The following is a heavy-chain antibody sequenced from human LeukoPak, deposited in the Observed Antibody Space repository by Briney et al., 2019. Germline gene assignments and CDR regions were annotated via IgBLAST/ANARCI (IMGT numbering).Heavy chain of an antibody. J-gene: IGHJ4*02. CDR1: GGSISSGSYS. CDR2: IYPRGST. CDR3: ARFSPRAMGNYFDF. Sequence: SQTLSLTCAVSGGSISSGSYSWSWIRQPPGKGLEWIGYIYPRGSTYYNPSLKSRVTMSLDRSANQFFLNLSSVTAADTAVYYCARFSPRAMGNYFDFWGQGTLVTVSS. D-gene: IGHD7-27*01. V-gene: IGHV4-30-2*01.